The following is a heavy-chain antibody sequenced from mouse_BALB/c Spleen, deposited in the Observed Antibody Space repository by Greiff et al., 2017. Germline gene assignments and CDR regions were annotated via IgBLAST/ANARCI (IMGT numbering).Heavy chain of an antibody. CDR1: GFTFSSYG. J-gene: IGHJ2*01. V-gene: IGHV5-6*02. D-gene: IGHD1-1*01. Sequence: EVKVEESGGDLVKPGGSLKLSCAASGFTFSSYGMSWVRQTPDKRLEWVATISSGGSYTYYPDSVKGRFTISRDNAKNTLYLQMSSLKSEDTAMYYCARHVVPYYYGNPHYFDYWGQGTTLTVSS. CDR2: ISSGGSYT. CDR3: ARHVVPYYYGNPHYFDY.